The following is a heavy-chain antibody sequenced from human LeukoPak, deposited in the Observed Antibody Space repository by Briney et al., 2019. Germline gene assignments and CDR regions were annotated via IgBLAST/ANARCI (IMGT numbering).Heavy chain of an antibody. CDR2: ISGSGVGT. J-gene: IGHJ4*02. CDR3: AKGLRYFDWYDY. V-gene: IGHV3-23*01. D-gene: IGHD3-9*01. CDR1: GFTFSNYA. Sequence: GGSLRLSCAASGFTFSNYAMNWVRQAPGKGLQWVSTISGSGVGTYFAASVKGRFTVSRDNSKNTLYLQMNSLRAEDTAVYYCAKGLRYFDWYDYWGQGTLVTVSS.